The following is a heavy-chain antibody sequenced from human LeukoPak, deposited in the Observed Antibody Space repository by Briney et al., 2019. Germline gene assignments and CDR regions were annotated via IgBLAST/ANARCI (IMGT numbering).Heavy chain of an antibody. J-gene: IGHJ4*02. D-gene: IGHD1-26*01. CDR3: ARYSGSYADFDY. Sequence: GGSLRLSCAASGFTFSSYSMNWVRQAPGTGLEWVSSISSSSSYIYYAASVKRRFTIARDNAKNSLYLQMNSLRAEDTAVYYCARYSGSYADFDYWGQGTLVTVSS. CDR1: GFTFSSYS. CDR2: ISSSSSYI. V-gene: IGHV3-21*01.